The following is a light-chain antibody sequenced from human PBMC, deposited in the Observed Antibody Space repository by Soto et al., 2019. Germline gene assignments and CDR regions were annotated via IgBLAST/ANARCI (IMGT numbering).Light chain of an antibody. CDR3: CSYAGGSTWV. V-gene: IGLV2-23*01. CDR1: SVDIGSYDL. Sequence: QSVLTQPASVSGSPGQSITITCTGTSVDIGSYDLVSWFQQHPGRAPKLMIYEGNKRPSGISYRFSASKSDNTASLTISGLQAVDEADYYCCSYAGGSTWVFGGGTKVTVL. J-gene: IGLJ3*02. CDR2: EGN.